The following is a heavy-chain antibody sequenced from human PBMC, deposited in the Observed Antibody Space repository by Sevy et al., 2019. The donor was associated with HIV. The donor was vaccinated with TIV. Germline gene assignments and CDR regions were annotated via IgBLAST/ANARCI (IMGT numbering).Heavy chain of an antibody. J-gene: IGHJ4*02. D-gene: IGHD3-10*01. CDR2: ISSSSSYI. V-gene: IGHV3-21*01. CDR3: ARAGTMVRGYYFDY. Sequence: GGSLRLSCAASGFTFSSYSMNWVRQAPGKGLEWVSSISSSSSYIYYSDSVKGRFTISRDNAKNSLYLQMNSLRAEDTAVYYCARAGTMVRGYYFDYWGQGTLVTVSS. CDR1: GFTFSSYS.